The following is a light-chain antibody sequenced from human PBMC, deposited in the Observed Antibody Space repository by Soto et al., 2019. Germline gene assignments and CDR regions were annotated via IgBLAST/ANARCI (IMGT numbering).Light chain of an antibody. CDR2: GAS. Sequence: EIVLTQSPGTLSLSPGERATLSYRASQSVSSSYLAWYQQKPGQAPRLLIYGASSRATGIPDRFSGSGSGTDFTLTISRLEPEDFAVYYCHQYVSSPLTFGGGTKVEIK. CDR1: QSVSSSY. CDR3: HQYVSSPLT. V-gene: IGKV3-20*01. J-gene: IGKJ4*01.